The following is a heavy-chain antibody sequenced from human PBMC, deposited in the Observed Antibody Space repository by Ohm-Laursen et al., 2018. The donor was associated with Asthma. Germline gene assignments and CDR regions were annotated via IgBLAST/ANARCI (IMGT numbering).Heavy chain of an antibody. CDR3: AKGAGYGFAFDI. CDR1: GFTFSSYG. J-gene: IGHJ3*02. D-gene: IGHD1-1*01. CDR2: ISYDGSNK. V-gene: IGHV3-30*18. Sequence: SLRLSCAASGFTFSSYGMHWVRQAPGKGLEWVAVISYDGSNKYYADSVKGRFTISRDNSKNTLYLQMNSLRAEDTAVYYCAKGAGYGFAFDIWGQGTMVTVSS.